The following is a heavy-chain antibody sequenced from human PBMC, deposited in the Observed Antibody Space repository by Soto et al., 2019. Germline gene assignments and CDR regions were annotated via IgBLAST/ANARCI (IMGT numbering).Heavy chain of an antibody. CDR3: ASGRIVVVPAAIRNDYYYGMDV. D-gene: IGHD2-2*02. Sequence: ASVKVSCKASGYTFTSYGISWVRQAPGQGLEWMGWISAYNGNTNYAQKLQGRVTMTTDTSTSTAYMELRSLRSDDTAVYYCASGRIVVVPAAIRNDYYYGMDVWGQGTTVTVSS. J-gene: IGHJ6*02. V-gene: IGHV1-18*01. CDR1: GYTFTSYG. CDR2: ISAYNGNT.